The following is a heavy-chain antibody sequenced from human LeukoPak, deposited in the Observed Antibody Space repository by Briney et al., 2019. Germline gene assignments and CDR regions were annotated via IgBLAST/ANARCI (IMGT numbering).Heavy chain of an antibody. D-gene: IGHD3-22*01. CDR2: IYPGDSDT. J-gene: IGHJ4*02. Sequence: VETLRLSCTASGERFTSDWIAWGGEMAGKGVEGMGSIYPGDSDTRYSPSFQGQVNVSADKSISTAYLQWSSLKASDTAMYYCARRHYYYDRSGFYYYFDTWGQGTQVTVTS. V-gene: IGHV5-51*01. CDR1: GERFTSDW. CDR3: ARRHYYYDRSGFYYYFDT.